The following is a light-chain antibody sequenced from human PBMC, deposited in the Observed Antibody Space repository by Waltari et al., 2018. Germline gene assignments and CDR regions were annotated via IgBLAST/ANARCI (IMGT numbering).Light chain of an antibody. J-gene: IGLJ2*01. CDR1: GGINVTGYH. CDR3: GTGHSSGPV. CDR2: YKSDSDK. V-gene: IGLV5-45*01. Sequence: QHMLTQPASLSASPGTSASLTCPLSGGINVTGYHIFWYQQKPGRPHQYLLKYKSDSDKGQGSGVPGRFSGSKNGSMNTGILRISGLQSDDEADYYSGTGHSSGPVFGGGTRLTVL.